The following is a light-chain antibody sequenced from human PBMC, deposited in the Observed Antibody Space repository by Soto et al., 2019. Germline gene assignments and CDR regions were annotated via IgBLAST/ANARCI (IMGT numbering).Light chain of an antibody. Sequence: IQMTQFPSSLSASVGDRVTITCRASQIIDNFLNWYQLLPGRAPKLLIFAASNLQSGVPSRFSGSGSGTNFTLTISSLQPEDIATYYCQQTYSTVFTFGQGTRLDIK. CDR3: QQTYSTVFT. J-gene: IGKJ5*01. V-gene: IGKV1-39*01. CDR2: AAS. CDR1: QIIDNF.